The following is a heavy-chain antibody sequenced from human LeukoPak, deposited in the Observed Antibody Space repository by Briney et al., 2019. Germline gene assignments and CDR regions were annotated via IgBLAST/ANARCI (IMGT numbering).Heavy chain of an antibody. J-gene: IGHJ4*02. CDR1: GYTFTCYY. CDR2: INPNSGGT. Sequence: ASVKVSCKASGYTFTCYYMHWVRQPPGQGLEWMGWINPNSGGTNYAHKFQGRVTMTRDTSISTAYMELSRLRTDDTAVYYCARDRRRLRLFSLGYWGQGTLVTVSS. V-gene: IGHV1-2*02. D-gene: IGHD3-22*01. CDR3: ARDRRRLRLFSLGY.